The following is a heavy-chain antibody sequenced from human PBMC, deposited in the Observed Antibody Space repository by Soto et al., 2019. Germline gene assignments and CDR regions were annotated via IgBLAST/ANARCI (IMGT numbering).Heavy chain of an antibody. J-gene: IGHJ4*02. V-gene: IGHV4-59*01. D-gene: IGHD6-13*01. CDR3: ARDLSTDSWYYFDF. Sequence: SETLSLTCTVSGGSISSYYWSWIRQPPGKGLEWIGYIYNSGSTDYNPSLKSRVTISVGTSKSQFSLKLNSVTAADTAAYYCARDLSTDSWYYFDFWGPGTLVTVSS. CDR2: IYNSGST. CDR1: GGSISSYY.